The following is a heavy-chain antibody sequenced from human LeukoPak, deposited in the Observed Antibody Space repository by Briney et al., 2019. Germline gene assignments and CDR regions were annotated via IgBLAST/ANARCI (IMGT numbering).Heavy chain of an antibody. CDR1: GFTFSSYG. CDR3: AREGFTGGYCSSTSCHFDP. CDR2: IWYDGSNK. D-gene: IGHD2-2*01. Sequence: GGSLRLSCAASGFTFSSYGMHWVRQAPGKGLEWVAVIWYDGSNKYYADSVKGRFTISRDNAKNSLYLQMNSLRAEDTAVYYCAREGFTGGYCSSTSCHFDPWGQGTLVTVSS. J-gene: IGHJ5*02. V-gene: IGHV3-33*01.